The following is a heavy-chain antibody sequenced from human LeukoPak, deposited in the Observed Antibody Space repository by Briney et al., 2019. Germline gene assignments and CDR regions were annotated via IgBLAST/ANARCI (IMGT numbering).Heavy chain of an antibody. CDR2: ISNKGSSSTT. J-gene: IGHJ4*02. CDR1: GFIFSDYY. CDR3: AKDILAAGLFFDY. Sequence: GGSLRLSCAASGFIFSDYYMGWVRQAPGKGLEWVSYISNKGSSSTTYYADSVKGRFTISRDDAQNSLYLQMNSLRADDTAVYYCAKDILAAGLFFDYWGQGILVTISS. V-gene: IGHV3-11*01. D-gene: IGHD6-13*01.